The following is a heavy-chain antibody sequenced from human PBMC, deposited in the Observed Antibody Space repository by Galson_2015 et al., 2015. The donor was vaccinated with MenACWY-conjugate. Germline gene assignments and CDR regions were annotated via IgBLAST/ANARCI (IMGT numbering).Heavy chain of an antibody. Sequence: SVKVSCKASGGTFSSYAISWVRQAPGQGLEWMGGIIPIFGTANYAQKFQGRVTMTTDTSTSTAYMELRSLRSDDTAVYYCAQGGCSSTTCPPAANYYGMDVWGQGTTVTVSS. V-gene: IGHV1-69*05. CDR1: GGTFSSYA. J-gene: IGHJ6*02. D-gene: IGHD2-2*01. CDR2: IIPIFGTA. CDR3: AQGGCSSTTCPPAANYYGMDV.